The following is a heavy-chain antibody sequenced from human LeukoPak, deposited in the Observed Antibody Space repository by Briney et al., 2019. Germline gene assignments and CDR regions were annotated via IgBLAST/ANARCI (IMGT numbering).Heavy chain of an antibody. CDR2: ISSSGSTI. CDR1: GYTFSSYD. V-gene: IGHV3-48*03. J-gene: IGHJ4*02. Sequence: GGSLRLSCAPSGYTFSSYDVNWVRQAPGKGLEWVSYISSSGSTIYYADTVKGRYTISRDNAKNSLYLQMNSLRAEDTAVYYCARRRRLDYWGQRTLVTVSS. CDR3: ARRRRLDY.